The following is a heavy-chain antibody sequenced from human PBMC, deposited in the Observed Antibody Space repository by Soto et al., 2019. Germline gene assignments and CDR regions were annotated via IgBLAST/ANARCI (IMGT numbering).Heavy chain of an antibody. CDR2: IIPMFAAT. CDR1: GGSFSDFA. V-gene: IGHV1-69*01. Sequence: QVQLAQSGAEMTKPGSSVKVSCSASGGSFSDFAFSWVRQAPGQGLEWMGGIIPMFAATKYAQTLQDRVPITADEATNTVYLALNSLTSEDTAIYYCARGAIVAVPAALSSYHDYTNYRFDSWGQGTLVTVSS. D-gene: IGHD2-15*01. J-gene: IGHJ4*02. CDR3: ARGAIVAVPAALSSYHDYTNYRFDS.